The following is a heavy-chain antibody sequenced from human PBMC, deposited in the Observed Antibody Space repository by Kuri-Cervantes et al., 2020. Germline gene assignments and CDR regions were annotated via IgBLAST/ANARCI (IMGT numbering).Heavy chain of an antibody. CDR2: IIPIFGTA. CDR3: ATEKNYDFWSAYHGPHFDF. V-gene: IGHV1-69*06. J-gene: IGHJ4*02. Sequence: SVKVSCKASGGTFSSYAISWVRQAPGQGLEWMGGIIPIFGTANYAQKIQGRLTITADTSTSTAYLEMSRLRSDDTAVYYCATEKNYDFWSAYHGPHFDFWGRGTLVTVSS. CDR1: GGTFSSYA. D-gene: IGHD3-3*01.